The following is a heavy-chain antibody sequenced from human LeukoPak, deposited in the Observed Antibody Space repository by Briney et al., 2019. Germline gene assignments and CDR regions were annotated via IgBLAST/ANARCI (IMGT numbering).Heavy chain of an antibody. CDR1: RYDINCVYY. J-gene: IGHJ4*02. Sequence: PSETLSLTCTVSRYDINCVYYWGWIRQPPGKGLEWIGSIYHSGSTYYNASLKSRVTISMDTSRNKFSLNLNSVTAADTAVYYCARAGGYYGSGSFLDYWGQGLLVTVSS. D-gene: IGHD3-10*01. CDR3: ARAGGYYGSGSFLDY. CDR2: IYHSGST. V-gene: IGHV4-38-2*02.